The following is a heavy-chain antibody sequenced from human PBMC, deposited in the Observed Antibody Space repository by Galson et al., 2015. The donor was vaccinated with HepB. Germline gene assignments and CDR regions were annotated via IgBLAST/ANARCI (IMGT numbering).Heavy chain of an antibody. CDR1: GVSISSYY. V-gene: IGHV4-59*01. CDR3: ARDQSHYVWGSYRLRAFDI. CDR2: IYYNGST. J-gene: IGHJ3*02. D-gene: IGHD3-16*02. Sequence: ETLSLTCTVSGVSISSYYWSWIRQPPGKGLEWIGYIYYNGSTNYNPSLKTRVTISVDTSKNRFSLKLNSVTAADTAVYYCARDQSHYVWGSYRLRAFDIWGQGTMVTVSS.